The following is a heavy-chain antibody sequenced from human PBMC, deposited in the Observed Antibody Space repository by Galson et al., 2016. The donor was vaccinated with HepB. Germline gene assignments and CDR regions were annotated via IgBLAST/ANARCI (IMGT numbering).Heavy chain of an antibody. CDR1: GFTFNSYT. CDR3: AKLGGDSGSLY. J-gene: IGHJ4*01. D-gene: IGHD5-12*01. V-gene: IGHV3-23*01. CDR2: ITNGGDTT. Sequence: SLRLSCAASGFTFNSYTMSWVRQAPGKGLEWVSGITNGGDTTYYADSVGGRFTISRDNSKNTLYLQVNSLRADDTAVYYCAKLGGDSGSLYWGHGTLVTVSS.